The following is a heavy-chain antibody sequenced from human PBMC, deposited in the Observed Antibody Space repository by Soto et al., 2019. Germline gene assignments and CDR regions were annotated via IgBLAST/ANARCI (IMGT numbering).Heavy chain of an antibody. J-gene: IGHJ4*02. D-gene: IGHD3-9*01. V-gene: IGHV1-18*01. CDR3: ARDWGRGQFLTNKDY. CDR2: ISAYNGNT. Sequence: QVQLVQSGAEVKKPGASVKVSCKASGYTFTSYGFSWVRQAPGQGLEWLGWISAYNGNTNYARKFQGRVTMTTDTSXXTADMELRSLTSEDTAVYYCARDWGRGQFLTNKDYWGQGTLVTVSS. CDR1: GYTFTSYG.